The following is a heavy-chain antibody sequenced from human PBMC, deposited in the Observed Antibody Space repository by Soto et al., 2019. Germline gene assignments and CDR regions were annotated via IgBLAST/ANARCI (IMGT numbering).Heavy chain of an antibody. CDR3: ARAHSWNPFY. CDR2: ISAYNGNT. CDR1: GYTFTSYG. Sequence: QVQLVQSGAEVKKPGASVKVSCKASGYTFTSYGISWGRQAPGQGLEWMGWISAYNGNTNNAQKLQGRVTMTTNASMSTACLGLASLGFDDWAVYRWARAHSWNPFYWGQGTLVTVSS. J-gene: IGHJ4*02. D-gene: IGHD1-26*01. V-gene: IGHV1-18*01.